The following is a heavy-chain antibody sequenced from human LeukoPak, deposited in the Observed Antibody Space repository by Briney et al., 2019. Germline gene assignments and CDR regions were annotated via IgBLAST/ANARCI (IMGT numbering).Heavy chain of an antibody. Sequence: ASVKVSCKASGYTFTSYDINWVRQATGQGPEWMGWMNPNSGNTGYAQKFQGRVTMTRNTSISTAYMELSSLRSEDTAVYYCARGPVTATYFYYYYMDVWAKGTTVTVSS. CDR3: ARGPVTATYFYYYYMDV. J-gene: IGHJ6*03. V-gene: IGHV1-8*01. CDR1: GYTFTSYD. CDR2: MNPNSGNT. D-gene: IGHD2-21*02.